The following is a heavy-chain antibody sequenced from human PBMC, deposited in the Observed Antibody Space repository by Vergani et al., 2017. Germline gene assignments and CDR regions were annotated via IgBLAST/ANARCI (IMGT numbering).Heavy chain of an antibody. Sequence: QVQLVESGGGVVQPGRSLRLSCVASGFTFSSYGMNWVRQAPGKGLEWVAVISYDGSNKYYADSVKGRFTISRDNSKNTLYLQMNSLRAEDTAVYYCAKSGGPHDFWSGYYYYYMDVWSKGTTVTFSS. CDR2: ISYDGSNK. D-gene: IGHD3-3*01. CDR1: GFTFSSYG. CDR3: AKSGGPHDFWSGYYYYYMDV. V-gene: IGHV3-30*18. J-gene: IGHJ6*03.